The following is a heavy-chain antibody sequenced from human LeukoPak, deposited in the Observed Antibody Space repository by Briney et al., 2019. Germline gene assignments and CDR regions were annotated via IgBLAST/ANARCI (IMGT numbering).Heavy chain of an antibody. Sequence: ASVKVSCKASGYTFSDYYIHWVRQAPGHGLEWTGRINPKNGDTVYAQRFQGRVTMTRDTSISTAYMELSRLSFDDTAVYYCARFLIGTKYYFDYWGQGTLVTVSS. D-gene: IGHD1-7*01. J-gene: IGHJ4*02. CDR1: GYTFSDYY. CDR3: ARFLIGTKYYFDY. V-gene: IGHV1-2*06. CDR2: INPKNGDT.